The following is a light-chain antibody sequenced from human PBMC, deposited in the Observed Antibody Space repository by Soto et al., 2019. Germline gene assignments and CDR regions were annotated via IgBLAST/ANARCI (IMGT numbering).Light chain of an antibody. J-gene: IGKJ1*01. CDR3: KQSYSTRK. Sequence: EIVMTPSPATLSVSPVERATLSCRASQSVSSNLAWYQQKPGQAPSLLIYGASTRATGTPARFSGSGSGTDFTLTISSLQPEDFATYYCKQSYSTRKCGQGNKGDIK. CDR2: GAS. V-gene: IGKV3-15*01. CDR1: QSVSSN.